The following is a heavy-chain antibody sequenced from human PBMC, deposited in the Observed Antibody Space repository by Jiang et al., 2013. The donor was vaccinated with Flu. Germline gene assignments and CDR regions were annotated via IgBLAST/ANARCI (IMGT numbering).Heavy chain of an antibody. J-gene: IGHJ4*02. CDR3: ARETYYDSSAFRFRRFDY. Sequence: SYTNYADSVKGRFTISRDNAKNSLYLQMNSLRVDDTAIYYCARETYYDSSAFRFRRFDYWGQGTLVTVSS. CDR2: SYT. V-gene: IGHV3-11*05. D-gene: IGHD3-22*01.